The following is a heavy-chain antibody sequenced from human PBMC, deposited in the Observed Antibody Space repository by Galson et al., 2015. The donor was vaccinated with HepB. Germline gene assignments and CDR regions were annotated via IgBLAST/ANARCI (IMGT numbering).Heavy chain of an antibody. CDR3: ASDCDGSGSFYNMLGY. V-gene: IGHV3-30*07. Sequence: SLRLSCAVSGFTFSRHAFHWVRQAPGRGLEWVALISSDYTSKFYVDSVMGRLTISRDNSKDTVYLQMNSLRDEDTAVYYCASDCDGSGSFYNMLGYWGQGTMVTVSS. CDR1: GFTFSRHA. J-gene: IGHJ4*02. CDR2: ISSDYTSK. D-gene: IGHD3-10*01.